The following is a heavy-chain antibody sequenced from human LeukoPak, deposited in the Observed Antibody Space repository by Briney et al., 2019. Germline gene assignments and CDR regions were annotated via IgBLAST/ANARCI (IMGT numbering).Heavy chain of an antibody. D-gene: IGHD5-18*01. J-gene: IGHJ4*02. Sequence: SETLSLTCTVSGDSINTYYWSWIRQPPGKGLEWIGYIYYRVTSDYNPSLKSRVTMSVDMSTSQISLKLSSVTAADTAVYYCAREGGYSYGYDYWGQGTLVTVSS. CDR1: GDSINTYY. V-gene: IGHV4-59*12. CDR2: IYYRVTS. CDR3: AREGGYSYGYDY.